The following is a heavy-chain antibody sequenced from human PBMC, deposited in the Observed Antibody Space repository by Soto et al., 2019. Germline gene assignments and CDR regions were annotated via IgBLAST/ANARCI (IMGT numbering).Heavy chain of an antibody. V-gene: IGHV4-38-2*02. CDR3: ARDRVGAGWNDEDY. J-gene: IGHJ4*02. CDR2: IDHSGTT. D-gene: IGHD1-1*01. CDR1: GYSIRGGYY. Sequence: SETLSLTCTVSGYSIRGGYYWAWVRQPPGKGLEWIGTIDHSGTTFYNPSLKGRVTLFIDTSKNQFSLNLNSVTAADTAVYFCARDRVGAGWNDEDYWGQGTLVTVSS.